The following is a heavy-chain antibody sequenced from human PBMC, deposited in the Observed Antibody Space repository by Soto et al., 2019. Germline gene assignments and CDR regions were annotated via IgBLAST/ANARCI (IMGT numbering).Heavy chain of an antibody. J-gene: IGHJ6*02. V-gene: IGHV4-34*01. CDR3: ASFLVGAPQYYYGMDV. CDR2: INHSGST. D-gene: IGHD1-26*01. Sequence: PSETLSLTCAVYGGSFSGYYWSWVRQPPGKGLEWIGEINHSGSTNYNPSLKSRVTISVDTSKNQFSLKLSSVTAADTAVYYCASFLVGAPQYYYGMDVWGQGTTVTVSS. CDR1: GGSFSGYY.